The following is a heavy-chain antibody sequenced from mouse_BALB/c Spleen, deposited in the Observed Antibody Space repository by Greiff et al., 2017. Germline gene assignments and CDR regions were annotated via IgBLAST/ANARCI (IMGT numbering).Heavy chain of an antibody. V-gene: IGHV1-4*02. J-gene: IGHJ3*01. CDR3: ARSLGRGFAY. CDR2: INPSSGYT. CDR1: GYTFTSYT. Sequence: VQLQESAAELARPGASVKMSCKASGYTFTSYTMHWVKQRPGQGLEWIGYINPSSGYTEYNQKFKDKTTLTADKSSSTAYMQLSSLTSEDSAVYYCARSLGRGFAYWGQGTLVTVSA. D-gene: IGHD4-1*01.